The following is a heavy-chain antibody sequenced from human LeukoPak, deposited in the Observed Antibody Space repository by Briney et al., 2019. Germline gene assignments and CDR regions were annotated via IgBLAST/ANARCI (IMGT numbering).Heavy chain of an antibody. V-gene: IGHV3-23*01. J-gene: IGHJ4*02. CDR2: ISTSGGRT. Sequence: GGSLRLSCAASGFTFSSSNMNWVRQTPDKGLVWVASISTSGGRTYYADSVKGRFTVSRDNPKNTLYLQMDSLRVEDTAIYYCAKDLRNGENYGFLDYWGQGTLVTVSS. D-gene: IGHD4/OR15-4a*01. CDR3: AKDLRNGENYGFLDY. CDR1: GFTFSSSN.